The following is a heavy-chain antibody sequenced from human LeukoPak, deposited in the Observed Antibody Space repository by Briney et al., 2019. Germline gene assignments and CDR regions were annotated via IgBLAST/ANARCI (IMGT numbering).Heavy chain of an antibody. J-gene: IGHJ4*02. D-gene: IGHD6-13*01. CDR1: GFTFSSYA. Sequence: GGSLRLSCAASGFTFSSYAMHWVRQAPGKGLEWVAVISYDGSNKYYADSVKGRFTISRDNSKNTLYLQMNSLRAEDTAVYYCAKDLLGGIALRWYFDYWGQGTLVTVSS. V-gene: IGHV3-30*04. CDR3: AKDLLGGIALRWYFDY. CDR2: ISYDGSNK.